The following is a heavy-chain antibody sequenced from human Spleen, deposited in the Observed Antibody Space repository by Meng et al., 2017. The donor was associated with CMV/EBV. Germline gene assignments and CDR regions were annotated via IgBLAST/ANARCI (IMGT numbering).Heavy chain of an antibody. D-gene: IGHD2-21*01. J-gene: IGHJ1*01. V-gene: IGHV1-2*02. CDR2: INPKGAGT. Sequence: SCKASGYTFTAYYMQWVRQAPGQGLEWMGWINPKGAGTNYAQKLQGKVTMTSDTSLSTAYMELTRLTSDDTAVYYCARDTDYSYFQHWGQGTLVTVSS. CDR3: ARDTDYSYFQH. CDR1: GYTFTAYY.